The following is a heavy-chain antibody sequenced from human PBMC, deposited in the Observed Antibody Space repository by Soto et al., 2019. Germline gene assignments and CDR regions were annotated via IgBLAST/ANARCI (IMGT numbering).Heavy chain of an antibody. D-gene: IGHD6-19*01. J-gene: IGHJ6*02. Sequence: SETLSLTCSVSGGSINSGDYYWSWIRQPPGKGLEWIGYIYYSGSTNYNPSLESRVTISVDTSKNQFSLKLSSVTAADTAVYYCARGQWLANYYYYGMDVWGQGTTVTVSS. CDR2: IYYSGST. CDR3: ARGQWLANYYYYGMDV. V-gene: IGHV4-30-4*02. CDR1: GGSINSGDYY.